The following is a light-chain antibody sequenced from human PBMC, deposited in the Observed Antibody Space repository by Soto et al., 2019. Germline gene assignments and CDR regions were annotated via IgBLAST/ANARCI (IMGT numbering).Light chain of an antibody. CDR1: SSNIGSNT. CDR2: SNN. J-gene: IGLJ7*01. Sequence: QSVLTQPPSASGTPGQRVTISCSGSSSNIGSNTVNWYQQLPGTAPKLLIYSNNQRPSVVPDRFSGSKSGTSASLAISVLQSEHEADYYCAAWDDSLNGAVFGGGTQLNVL. V-gene: IGLV1-44*01. CDR3: AAWDDSLNGAV.